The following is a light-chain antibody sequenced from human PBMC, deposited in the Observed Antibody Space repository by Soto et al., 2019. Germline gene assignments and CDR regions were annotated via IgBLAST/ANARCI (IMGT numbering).Light chain of an antibody. CDR2: DAS. CDR1: QSISSW. J-gene: IGKJ1*01. Sequence: DIQMTQSPSALSASVGDRVIITCRASQSISSWLAWYQQKPGKAPKLLIYDASTLESGVPSRFSSSGSGTEFTLTISSLQPDDFATYHCQQYKSIRTFGQGTKVEIK. V-gene: IGKV1-5*01. CDR3: QQYKSIRT.